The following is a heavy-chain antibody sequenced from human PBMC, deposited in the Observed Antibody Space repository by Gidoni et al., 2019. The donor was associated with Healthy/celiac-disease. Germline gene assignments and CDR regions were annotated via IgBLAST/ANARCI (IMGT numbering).Heavy chain of an antibody. D-gene: IGHD3-22*01. CDR1: GFTFGDYA. J-gene: IGHJ6*02. V-gene: IGHV3-49*04. CDR2: IRSKAYGGTT. CDR3: TRDPRYYDSSGYSYYYGMDV. Sequence: EVQLVESGGGLVQPGRSLRLSCTASGFTFGDYAMSWVRQAPGKGLEWVGFIRSKAYGGTTEYAASVKGRFTISRDDSKSIAYLQMNSLKTEDTAVYYCTRDPRYYDSSGYSYYYGMDVWGQGTTVTVSS.